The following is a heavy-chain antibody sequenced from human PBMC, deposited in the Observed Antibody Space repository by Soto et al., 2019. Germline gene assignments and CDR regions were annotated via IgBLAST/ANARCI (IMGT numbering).Heavy chain of an antibody. V-gene: IGHV3-48*01. CDR2: IRSSSSTI. D-gene: IGHD3-16*02. Sequence: LRLSCAASGFTFSSYSMNWVRQAPGKGLEWVSYIRSSSSTIYYADSVKGRFTISRDNAKNSLYLQMNSLRAEDTAVYYCARDEYDYIWGSYRRHWGQGTLVTVSS. CDR1: GFTFSSYS. J-gene: IGHJ1*01. CDR3: ARDEYDYIWGSYRRH.